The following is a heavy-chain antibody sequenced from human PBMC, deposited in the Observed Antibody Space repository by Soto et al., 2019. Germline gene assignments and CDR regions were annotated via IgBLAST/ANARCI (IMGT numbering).Heavy chain of an antibody. CDR1: GFSLSTCGMR. Sequence: SGPTLVNPPQTLTLTCTFSGFSLSTCGMRVSWIREPPGKALECLARVEWDEDKLYSSSLTSMLTSSRDTSKNQVVLAMTNMDRVDTATYDGVRIQRSSGWNNWFDPGGQGTLVTVSS. J-gene: IGHJ5*02. CDR3: VRIQRSSGWNNWFDP. D-gene: IGHD6-25*01. V-gene: IGHV2-70*04. CDR2: VEWDEDK.